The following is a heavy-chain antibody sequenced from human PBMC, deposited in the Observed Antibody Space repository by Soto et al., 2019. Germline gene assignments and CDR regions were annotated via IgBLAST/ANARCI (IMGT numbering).Heavy chain of an antibody. CDR1: GGSISSGGYY. CDR3: ARAGFGELFLNWFDP. V-gene: IGHV4-31*03. J-gene: IGHJ5*02. D-gene: IGHD3-10*01. Sequence: PSETLSLTCTVSGGSISSGGYYWGWIRQHPGKGLEWIGYIYYSGSTYYNPSLKSRVTISVDTSKNQFSLKLSSVTAADTAVYYCARAGFGELFLNWFDPWGQGTLVTVSS. CDR2: IYYSGST.